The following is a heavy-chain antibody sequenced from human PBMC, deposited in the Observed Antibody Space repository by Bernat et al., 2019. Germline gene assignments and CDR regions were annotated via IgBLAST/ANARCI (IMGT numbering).Heavy chain of an antibody. V-gene: IGHV3-66*01. J-gene: IGHJ6*02. D-gene: IGHD4-17*01. Sequence: EVQLVESGGGLVQPGGSLRLSCAASGFSVSSNYMSWVRQAPGKGLEWVSVIYSGGSTYYADSVKGRFTISRDNSKNTLYLKMNSLRAEDTAVYYCARDLMTTKGMGVWGQGTTVAVSS. CDR3: ARDLMTTKGMGV. CDR1: GFSVSSNY. CDR2: IYSGGST.